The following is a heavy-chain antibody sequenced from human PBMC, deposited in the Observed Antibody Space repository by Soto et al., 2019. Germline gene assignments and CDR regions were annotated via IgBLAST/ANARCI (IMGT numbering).Heavy chain of an antibody. D-gene: IGHD6-13*01. CDR1: GGSISSSSYY. Sequence: SETLSLTCTVSGGSISSSSYYWGWIRQPPGKGLEWIGSIYYSGSTYYNPSLKSRVTISVDTSKNQFSLKLISVTAADTAVYYCARRYSSSFDYWGQGTLVTVSS. V-gene: IGHV4-39*01. CDR3: ARRYSSSFDY. CDR2: IYYSGST. J-gene: IGHJ4*02.